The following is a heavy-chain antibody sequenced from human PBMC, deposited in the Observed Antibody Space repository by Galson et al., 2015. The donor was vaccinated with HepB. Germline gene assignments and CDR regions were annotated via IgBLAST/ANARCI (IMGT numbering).Heavy chain of an antibody. Sequence: SLRLSCAASGFTFSSYAMSWVRQAPGKGLEWVSAISGSGGSTYYADSVKGRFTISRDNSKNTLYLQMSSLRAEDTAIYYCVKALLVRQVQSPHDYWGQGTLVTVST. D-gene: IGHD1-1*01. J-gene: IGHJ4*02. V-gene: IGHV3-23*01. CDR3: VKALLVRQVQSPHDY. CDR2: ISGSGGST. CDR1: GFTFSSYA.